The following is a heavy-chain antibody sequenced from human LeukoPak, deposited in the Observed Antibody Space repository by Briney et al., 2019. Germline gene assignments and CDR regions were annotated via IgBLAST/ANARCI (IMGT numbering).Heavy chain of an antibody. CDR3: AREGSGTVLTVPWAFDI. D-gene: IGHD4/OR15-4a*01. CDR1: GGTFSSYA. CDR2: IIPIFGTA. J-gene: IGHJ3*02. Sequence: SVKVSCKASGGTFSSYAISWVRQAPGQGVEWMGGIIPIFGTANYAQKFQGRVTITADKSTSTAYMELSSLRSEDTAVYYCAREGSGTVLTVPWAFDIWGQGTMVTVSS. V-gene: IGHV1-69*06.